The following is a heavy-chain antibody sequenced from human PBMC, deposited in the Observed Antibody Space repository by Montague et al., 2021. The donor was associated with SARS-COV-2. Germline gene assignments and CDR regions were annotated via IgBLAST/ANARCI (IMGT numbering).Heavy chain of an antibody. Sequence: SETLSLTCTVSGGSISSYYWSWIRQPTGKALEWIGRVYTTGSTNYNPSLKTRVTMSVDTSKNQFSLKLSSVTAADTAVYYCARSTFYSSGWWDNWYFDLWG. V-gene: IGHV4-4*07. CDR2: VYTTGST. CDR1: GGSISSYY. D-gene: IGHD6-19*01. CDR3: ARSTFYSSGWWDNWYFDL. J-gene: IGHJ2*01.